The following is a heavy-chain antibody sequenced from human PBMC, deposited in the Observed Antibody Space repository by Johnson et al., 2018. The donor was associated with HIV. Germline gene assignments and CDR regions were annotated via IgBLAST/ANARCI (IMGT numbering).Heavy chain of an antibody. CDR2: IKSKTDGGTT. CDR1: GFTFSNAW. CDR3: TGSSSSTNAFDI. V-gene: IGHV3-15*01. D-gene: IGHD6-6*01. J-gene: IGHJ3*02. Sequence: VQLVESGGGLVKPGGSLRLSCAASGFTFSNAWMSWVRQAPGKGLEWVGRIKSKTDGGTTDYAAPVKGRFTISRDDSKNTLYLQMNSLKTEDTAVYYCTGSSSSTNAFDIWGQGTMVTVSS.